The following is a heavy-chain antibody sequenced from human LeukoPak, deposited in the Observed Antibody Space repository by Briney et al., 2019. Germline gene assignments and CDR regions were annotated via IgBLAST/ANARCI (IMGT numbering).Heavy chain of an antibody. Sequence: GRSLRLSCAASGFTFSNAWMSWVRQAPGKGLEWVGRIKSKTDGGKTDYAAPVKGRFTISRDDSKNTLYLQMNSLKTEDTAVYYCTTAFGYCSSTSCSEWFDYWGQGTLVTVSS. J-gene: IGHJ4*02. CDR3: TTAFGYCSSTSCSEWFDY. D-gene: IGHD2-2*03. CDR2: IKSKTDGGKT. CDR1: GFTFSNAW. V-gene: IGHV3-15*01.